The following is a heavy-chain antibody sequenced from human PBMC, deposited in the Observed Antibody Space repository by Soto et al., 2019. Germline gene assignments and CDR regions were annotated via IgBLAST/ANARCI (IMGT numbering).Heavy chain of an antibody. CDR2: LYYSGST. Sequence: QLQLQESGPGLVKPSETLSLTCTVSGGSISSSSYYWGWIRQPPGKGLEWIGSLYYSGSTYYNPSLKSRVTISVDTSKNQFSLKLSSVTAADTAVYYCARSYSSSWHTCDAFDIWGQGTMVTVSS. V-gene: IGHV4-39*01. J-gene: IGHJ3*02. CDR1: GGSISSSSYY. CDR3: ARSYSSSWHTCDAFDI. D-gene: IGHD6-13*01.